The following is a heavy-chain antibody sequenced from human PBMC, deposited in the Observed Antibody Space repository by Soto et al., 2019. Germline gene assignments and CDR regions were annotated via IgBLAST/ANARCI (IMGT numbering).Heavy chain of an antibody. CDR2: ISNDGSNK. V-gene: IGHV3-30*18. CDR1: GFTFSTYA. Sequence: LRLSCAASGFTFSTYAMHWVRQAPGKGLEWVAVISNDGSNKYYADSVKGRFTISGDNSKNTLYLQMHSLRAEDTAVYYCAKDQFRTSGNYGVVDYWGQGTLVTV. CDR3: AKDQFRTSGNYGVVDY. D-gene: IGHD3-22*01. J-gene: IGHJ4*02.